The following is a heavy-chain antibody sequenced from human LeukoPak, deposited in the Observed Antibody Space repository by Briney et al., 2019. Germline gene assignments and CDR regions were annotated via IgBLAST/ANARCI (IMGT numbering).Heavy chain of an antibody. CDR2: ISADNGNT. J-gene: IGHJ4*02. Sequence: ASVKASCKASAYTFISYGISWVRQAPGQGLEWMGWISADNGNTNYAQKLQGRVTMTTDTSTSTAYMELSSLRSEDTAVYYCARLSGWYGGYWGQGTLVTVSS. CDR3: ARLSGWYGGY. V-gene: IGHV1-18*01. CDR1: AYTFISYG. D-gene: IGHD6-19*01.